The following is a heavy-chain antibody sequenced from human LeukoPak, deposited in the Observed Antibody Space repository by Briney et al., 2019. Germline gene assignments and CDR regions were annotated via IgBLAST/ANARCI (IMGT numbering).Heavy chain of an antibody. Sequence: GGSLRLSCAASGFTFSSYNMNWVRQAPGKGLEWVSYISSGSSTIYYADSVKGRFTISRDNAKNSLYLQMNSLRAEDTAVYYCARDFFVGYCSGGSCSGEVDYWGQGTLVTVSS. CDR3: ARDFFVGYCSGGSCSGEVDY. J-gene: IGHJ4*02. D-gene: IGHD2-15*01. V-gene: IGHV3-48*01. CDR1: GFTFSSYN. CDR2: ISSGSSTI.